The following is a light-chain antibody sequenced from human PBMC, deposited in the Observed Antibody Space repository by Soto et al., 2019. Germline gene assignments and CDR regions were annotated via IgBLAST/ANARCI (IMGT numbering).Light chain of an antibody. Sequence: EIVLTQSPVTLSLSPGERATLSCRASQSVSSYLAWYQQKPGQAPRLLIYDASNRATGIPDRFSGSGSGTDFTLTFSSGEPEDFAFYYCQQYSNWPITFGQGTRLEIK. V-gene: IGKV3-11*01. J-gene: IGKJ5*01. CDR1: QSVSSY. CDR2: DAS. CDR3: QQYSNWPIT.